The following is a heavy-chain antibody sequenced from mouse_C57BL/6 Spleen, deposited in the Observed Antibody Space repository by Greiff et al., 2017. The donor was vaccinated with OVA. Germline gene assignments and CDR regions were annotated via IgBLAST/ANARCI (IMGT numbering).Heavy chain of an antibody. J-gene: IGHJ1*03. CDR1: GFTFSSYA. CDR2: ISDGGSYT. Sequence: EVQVVESGGGLVKPGGSLKLSCAASGFTFSSYAMSWVRQTPEKRLEWVATISDGGSYTYYPDNVKGRFTISRDNAKNNLYLQMSHLKSEDTAMYYCAREGVYYDYDWYFDVWGTGTTVTVSS. D-gene: IGHD2-4*01. V-gene: IGHV5-4*01. CDR3: AREGVYYDYDWYFDV.